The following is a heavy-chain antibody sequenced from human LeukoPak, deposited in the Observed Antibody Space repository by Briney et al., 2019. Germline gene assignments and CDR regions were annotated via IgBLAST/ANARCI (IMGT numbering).Heavy chain of an antibody. Sequence: GGSLRLSCAASGFTFSSYAMSWVRQAPGKGLEWVSTISASGGSTYYADSVKGRFTISRDNSKNTLYLQMNSLRAEDTAVYYCAREKNIRGGSGHFDYWGQGTLVTVSS. D-gene: IGHD6-19*01. J-gene: IGHJ4*02. V-gene: IGHV3-23*01. CDR3: AREKNIRGGSGHFDY. CDR2: ISASGGST. CDR1: GFTFSSYA.